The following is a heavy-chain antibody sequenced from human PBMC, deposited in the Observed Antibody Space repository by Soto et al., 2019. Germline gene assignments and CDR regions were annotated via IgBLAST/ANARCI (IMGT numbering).Heavy chain of an antibody. Sequence: SLRLSCAASGFTFSEKWMTWVRQAPGRGLEWVAHINQGGSEKFYVDSVKGRFTISRDNAKKSLSLQMNSLIDEDTAVYYCARGRYGLDVWGQGTMVTVSS. V-gene: IGHV3-7*03. CDR1: GFTFSEKW. J-gene: IGHJ6*02. CDR3: ARGRYGLDV. CDR2: INQGGSEK.